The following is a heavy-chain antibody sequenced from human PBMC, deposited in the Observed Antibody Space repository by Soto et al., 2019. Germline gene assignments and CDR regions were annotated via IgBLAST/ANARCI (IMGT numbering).Heavy chain of an antibody. D-gene: IGHD6-25*01. CDR1: GYTFTSYD. V-gene: IGHV1-8*01. J-gene: IGHJ6*02. CDR3: AREHKPGPAAVTSEISSGSHGMDV. Sequence: ASVKVSCKASGYTFTSYDINWVRQATGQGLEWMGWMNPNSGNTGYAQKFQGRVTMTRNTSISTAYMELSSLRSEDTAVYYCAREHKPGPAAVTSEISSGSHGMDVWGQGITVTVSS. CDR2: MNPNSGNT.